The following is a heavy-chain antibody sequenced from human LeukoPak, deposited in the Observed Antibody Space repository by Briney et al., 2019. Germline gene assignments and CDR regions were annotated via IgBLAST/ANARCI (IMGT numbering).Heavy chain of an antibody. Sequence: ASVKVSCKASGYTFTSYDINWVRQATGQGLEWMGWMNPNSGNTGYAQKFQGRVTMTRNTSISTAYMELSSLRSKDTAVYYCARGGLYDSSVGYWGQGTLVTVSS. D-gene: IGHD3-22*01. CDR2: MNPNSGNT. V-gene: IGHV1-8*01. CDR1: GYTFTSYD. J-gene: IGHJ4*02. CDR3: ARGGLYDSSVGY.